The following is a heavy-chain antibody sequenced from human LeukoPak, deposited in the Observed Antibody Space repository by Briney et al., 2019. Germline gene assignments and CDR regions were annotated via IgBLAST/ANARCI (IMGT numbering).Heavy chain of an antibody. J-gene: IGHJ3*02. Sequence: VASVKVSSKASGGTFSSYAISWVRQAPGQGLEWMGRIIPILGIANYAQKFQGRVTITADKSTSTAYMELSSLRTEDTAVYYCARDPLGYCSGGSCYHDAFDIWGQGTMVTVSS. V-gene: IGHV1-69*04. D-gene: IGHD2-15*01. CDR1: GGTFSSYA. CDR3: ARDPLGYCSGGSCYHDAFDI. CDR2: IIPILGIA.